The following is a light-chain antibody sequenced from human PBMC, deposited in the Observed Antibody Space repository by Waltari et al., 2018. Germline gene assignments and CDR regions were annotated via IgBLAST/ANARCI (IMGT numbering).Light chain of an antibody. CDR1: QSVSRF. Sequence: EIVLTQSPGTLSLSPGERGTLSCRASQSVSRFLAWYQQIPGQPPRLLIYGVSTRATGIPDRFSGSGSGTDFSLTISRLEPEDFAVYYCQKYDRLPATFGQGTKVEIK. J-gene: IGKJ1*01. V-gene: IGKV3-20*01. CDR2: GVS. CDR3: QKYDRLPAT.